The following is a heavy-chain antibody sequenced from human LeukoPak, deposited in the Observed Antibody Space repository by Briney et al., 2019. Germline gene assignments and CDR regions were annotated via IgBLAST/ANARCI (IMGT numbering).Heavy chain of an antibody. CDR2: VFNNGGT. Sequence: PSETLSLTCSVSGGSIGSYHWNWIRQPSGKGLEWIGIVFNNGGTKHNPSLKSRVAISVDTSKNQFALKLSSVTAADTAVYYCVASYGGYVLDYWGRGALVIFPS. CDR3: VASYGGYVLDY. D-gene: IGHD5-12*01. V-gene: IGHV4-59*01. J-gene: IGHJ4*02. CDR1: GGSIGSYH.